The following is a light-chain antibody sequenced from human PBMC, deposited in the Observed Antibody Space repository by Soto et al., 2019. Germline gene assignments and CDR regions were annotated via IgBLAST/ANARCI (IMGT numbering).Light chain of an antibody. CDR1: SGDVGGYDY. Sequence: QSALTQPASVSGFPGQSITISCTGTSGDVGGYDYVSWYQQHPGKAPKLIIYEVTNRPSGVSNRFSGSKSGNTASLTISGLQAEDEADYYCLSKRGDTTEVFGTGTKLTVL. CDR3: LSKRGDTTEV. V-gene: IGLV2-14*01. CDR2: EVT. J-gene: IGLJ1*01.